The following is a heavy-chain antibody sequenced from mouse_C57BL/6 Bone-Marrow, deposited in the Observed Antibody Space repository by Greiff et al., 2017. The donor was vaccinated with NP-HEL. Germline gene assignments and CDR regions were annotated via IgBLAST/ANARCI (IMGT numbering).Heavy chain of an antibody. J-gene: IGHJ4*01. V-gene: IGHV5-16*01. Sequence: EVKLVESEGGLVQPGSSMKLSCTASGFTFSDYYMAWVRQVPEKGLEWVANINYDGSSTYYLDSLKSRFIISRDNAKNILYLQMSSLKSEDTATYYCARDNTTAPYYAMDYWGQGTSVTVSS. CDR1: GFTFSDYY. CDR3: ARDNTTAPYYAMDY. D-gene: IGHD1-2*01. CDR2: INYDGSST.